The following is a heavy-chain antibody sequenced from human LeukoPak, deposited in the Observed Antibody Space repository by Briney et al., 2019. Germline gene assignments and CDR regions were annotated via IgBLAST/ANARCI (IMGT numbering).Heavy chain of an antibody. CDR1: GYTFTSNY. D-gene: IGHD1-26*01. CDR2: IIPIFGTA. J-gene: IGHJ4*02. V-gene: IGHV1-69*13. CDR3: AREGGSYSSFDY. Sequence: ASVKVSCKAFGYTFTSNYMHWVRQAPGQGLEWMGGIIPIFGTANYAQKFRGRVTITADESTSTAYMELSSLRSEDTAVYYCAREGGSYSSFDYWGQGTLVTVSS.